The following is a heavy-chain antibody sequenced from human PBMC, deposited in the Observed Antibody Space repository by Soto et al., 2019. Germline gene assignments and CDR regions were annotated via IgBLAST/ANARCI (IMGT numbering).Heavy chain of an antibody. J-gene: IGHJ4*02. CDR1: GFTFSSYG. V-gene: IGHV3-30*02. CDR3: AKVAIAAAPHFDY. CDR2: IWYDGSNK. D-gene: IGHD6-13*01. Sequence: PGGSLRLSCAASGFTFSSYGMHWVRQAPGKGLEWVAVIWYDGSNKYYADSVKGRFTISRDNSKNTLYLQMNSLRAEDTAVYYCAKVAIAAAPHFDYWGQGTLVTVSS.